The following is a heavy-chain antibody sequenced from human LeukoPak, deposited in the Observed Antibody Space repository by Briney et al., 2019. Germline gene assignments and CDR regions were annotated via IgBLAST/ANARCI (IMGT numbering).Heavy chain of an antibody. CDR2: FYYSGNT. CDR3: GRHSRLDKSSLSWADY. CDR1: IRSMSSYY. V-gene: IGHV4-59*08. J-gene: IGHJ4*02. D-gene: IGHD3-16*02. Sequence: PSETLSLTCTLSIRSMSSYYWSWIRQPPGEGREGIGYFYYSGNTNYNPSLKSRVTISGDTSKNQFSLKLSSGTAADTAVYYCGRHSRLDKSSLSWADYWGEGTLVTVP.